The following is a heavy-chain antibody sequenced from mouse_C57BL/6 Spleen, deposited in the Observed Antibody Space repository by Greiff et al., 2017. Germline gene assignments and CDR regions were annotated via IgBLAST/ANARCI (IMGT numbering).Heavy chain of an antibody. CDR1: GYTFTSYW. Sequence: VQLQQPGAELVRPGSSVKLSCKASGYTFTSYWMHWVKQRPIQGLEWIGNIDPSDSETHYNQKFKDKATLTVDKSSSTAYMQVSSLTSEDSAVYYCARSSPTVVADYWGQGTTLTVSS. D-gene: IGHD1-1*01. CDR3: ARSSPTVVADY. V-gene: IGHV1-52*01. CDR2: IDPSDSET. J-gene: IGHJ2*01.